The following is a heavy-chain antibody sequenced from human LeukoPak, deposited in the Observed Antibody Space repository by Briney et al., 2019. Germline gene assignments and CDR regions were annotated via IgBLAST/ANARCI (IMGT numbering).Heavy chain of an antibody. D-gene: IGHD2-21*02. V-gene: IGHV1-46*01. J-gene: IGHJ4*02. Sequence: ASVKVSCKASGYTFTSYYMHWVRQAPGQGLEWMGIINPSGGSTSYAQKFQGRVTMTRDTSTSTVYMEPSSLRSEDTAVYYCARDYGVVTAISYYFDYWGQGTLVTVSS. CDR3: ARDYGVVTAISYYFDY. CDR2: INPSGGST. CDR1: GYTFTSYY.